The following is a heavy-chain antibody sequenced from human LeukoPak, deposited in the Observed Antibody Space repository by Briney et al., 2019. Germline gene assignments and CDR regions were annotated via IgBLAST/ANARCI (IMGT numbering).Heavy chain of an antibody. J-gene: IGHJ4*02. CDR2: IWSDGSNK. CDR3: ARSVLEWYYFDS. D-gene: IGHD3-3*01. Sequence: PGGSLRLSCAASGFTFSSYGMHWVRQAPGKGLEWMAVIWSDGSNKYYADSVKGRFTISRDNSKNTLYLQMNSLRAEDTAVYYCARSVLEWYYFDSWGQGALVTASS. V-gene: IGHV3-33*01. CDR1: GFTFSSYG.